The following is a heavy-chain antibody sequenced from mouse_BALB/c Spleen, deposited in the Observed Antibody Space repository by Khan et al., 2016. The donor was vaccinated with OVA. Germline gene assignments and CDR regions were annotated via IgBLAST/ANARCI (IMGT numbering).Heavy chain of an antibody. CDR1: GYTFTSYT. Sequence: QVQLKESGAELARPGASVKMSCKASGYTFTSYTMHWVKQRPGQGLEWIGYINPSSGYTNYNQKFTDKATLTAGKSSSTVYMQLSSLTSEDSAVYYCARRTTGYAMDYWGQGTSVTVSS. V-gene: IGHV1-4*01. CDR2: INPSSGYT. CDR3: ARRTTGYAMDY. J-gene: IGHJ4*01. D-gene: IGHD2-14*01.